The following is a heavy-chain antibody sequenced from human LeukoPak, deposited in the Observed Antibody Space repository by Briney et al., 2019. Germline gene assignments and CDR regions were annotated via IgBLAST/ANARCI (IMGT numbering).Heavy chain of an antibody. CDR2: ISSSSSYI. J-gene: IGHJ6*02. CDR3: ARDYGLGLNCTNGVCYFLYYYYGMDV. V-gene: IGHV3-21*01. Sequence: GGSLRLSCAASGFTFSSYSMNWVRQAPGKGLEWVSSISSSSSYIYYADSVKALFPISRDNAKNSLYLQMNRLRAEDTAVYYCARDYGLGLNCTNGVCYFLYYYYGMDVWGQGTTVTVSS. D-gene: IGHD2-8*01. CDR1: GFTFSSYS.